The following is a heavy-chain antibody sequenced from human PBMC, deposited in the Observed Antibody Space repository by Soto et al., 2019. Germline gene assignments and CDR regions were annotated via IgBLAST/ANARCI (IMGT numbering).Heavy chain of an antibody. V-gene: IGHV3-48*02. CDR3: AIPGDYGDDYYYGMDV. CDR2: ISSSSSTI. CDR1: GFTFSSYS. J-gene: IGHJ6*02. D-gene: IGHD4-17*01. Sequence: GGSLRLSCAASGFTFSSYSMNWVRQAPGKGLEWVSYISSSSSTIYYADSVKGRFTISRDNAKNSLYLQMNSLRDEDTAVYYCAIPGDYGDDYYYGMDVWGQGTTVTVSS.